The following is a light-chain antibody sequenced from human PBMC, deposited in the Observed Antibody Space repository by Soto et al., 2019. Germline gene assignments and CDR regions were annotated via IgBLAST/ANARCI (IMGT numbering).Light chain of an antibody. Sequence: ALTQPASVSGSPGQSITISCTGTSSDIGAYNYVSWYQQHPGKAPTLMIYEVGNRPSGASNRFSGSKSGNTASLNISGLQAEDEADYYCSSYTTSSTWVFGGGTKLTVL. V-gene: IGLV2-14*01. CDR3: SSYTTSSTWV. CDR1: SSDIGAYNY. J-gene: IGLJ3*02. CDR2: EVG.